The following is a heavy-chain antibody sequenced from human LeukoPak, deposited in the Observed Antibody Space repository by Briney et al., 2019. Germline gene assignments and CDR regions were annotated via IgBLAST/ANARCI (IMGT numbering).Heavy chain of an antibody. J-gene: IGHJ4*02. CDR3: ARGVRDYHFLTGYFSRVDY. CDR2: IYWNDDK. CDR1: GFSFRSSGVG. V-gene: IGHV2-5*01. Sequence: SGPTLVHPTQTLTLTCTFSGFSFRSSGVGVGWIRQPPGKALEWLALIYWNDDKHYSPSLKSRLTITRDTSKNQVVLTLTNMDPVDTATYFFARGVRDYHFLTGYFSRVDYWGQGTLVTVSS. D-gene: IGHD3-9*01.